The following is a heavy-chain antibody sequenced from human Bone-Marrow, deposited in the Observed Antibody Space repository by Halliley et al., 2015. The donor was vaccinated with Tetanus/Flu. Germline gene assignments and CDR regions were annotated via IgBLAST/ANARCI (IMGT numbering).Heavy chain of an antibody. V-gene: IGHV4-59*01. J-gene: IGHJ3*02. CDR3: ARRDTVDAFDI. D-gene: IGHD5-18*01. Sequence: KGLEWIAYVYHSGPTDHNPSLKSRVTISVDTSKNQFSLKLTSVTAADTAVYYCARRDTVDAFDIWGQGAMVTVS. CDR2: VYHSGPT.